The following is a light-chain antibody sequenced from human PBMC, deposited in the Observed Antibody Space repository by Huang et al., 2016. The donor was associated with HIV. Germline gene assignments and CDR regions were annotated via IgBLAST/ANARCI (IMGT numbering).Light chain of an antibody. CDR2: GPT. Sequence: EIVMTQSPATLSASPGERATLSCMASQSVNSNLACYQQKAGQAPRLLMSGPTTRATDVPGRCGGESSSTDFPLIVSILQSEDFAIYYCQQYNNWPYTFGQGTNLEIK. J-gene: IGKJ2*01. CDR3: QQYNNWPYT. V-gene: IGKV3D-15*01. CDR1: QSVNSN.